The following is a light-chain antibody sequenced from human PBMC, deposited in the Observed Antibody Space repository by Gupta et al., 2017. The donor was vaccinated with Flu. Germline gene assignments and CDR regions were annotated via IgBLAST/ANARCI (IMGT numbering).Light chain of an antibody. J-gene: IGLJ1*01. CDR3: CSYAESRTFV. CDR1: SSDVGNYNL. V-gene: IGLV2-23*02. CDR2: EVT. Sequence: QSALTHPAPVSGSPGHSITISCTGTSSDVGNYNLVSWYQQHPGEAPKLMIYEVTKRPSGVSNRFSGSKSGSTASLTISGLQAADEGDYYCCSYAESRTFVVGTGTKVTVL.